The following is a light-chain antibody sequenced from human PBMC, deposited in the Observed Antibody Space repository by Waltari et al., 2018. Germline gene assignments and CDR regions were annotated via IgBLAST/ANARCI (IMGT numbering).Light chain of an antibody. CDR3: QQGSAFPPT. CDR1: QDISCA. CDR2: AVS. Sequence: EIQMTQSPYSVSASVGDRVTITCRAGQDISCALAWYQQKPGQAPNLLIYAVSTLQSGVPPRFSGSGSGTDFTLTISGLQPEDVATYYCQQGSAFPPTFGQGTNVEIK. V-gene: IGKV1-12*01. J-gene: IGKJ1*01.